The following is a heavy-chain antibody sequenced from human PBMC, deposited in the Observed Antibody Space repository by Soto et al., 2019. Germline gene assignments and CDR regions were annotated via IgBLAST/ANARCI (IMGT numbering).Heavy chain of an antibody. D-gene: IGHD3-10*01. CDR3: AIGGLDLGGYGMDV. J-gene: IGHJ6*02. V-gene: IGHV1-8*01. Sequence: QVQLVQSGAEVKKPGASVKVSCKASGYTFTSYDINWIRQATGQGLAWMGWMSTNSGNAGYAQKFHGRVTMTRITPISTAYMELSSLKSEDTAVYYCAIGGLDLGGYGMDVWGQGTTVTVSS. CDR2: MSTNSGNA. CDR1: GYTFTSYD.